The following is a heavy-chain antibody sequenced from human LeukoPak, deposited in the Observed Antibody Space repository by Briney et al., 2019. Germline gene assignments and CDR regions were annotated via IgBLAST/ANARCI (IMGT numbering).Heavy chain of an antibody. CDR1: GGTFSSYA. CDR3: ARAAARGKYYFDY. D-gene: IGHD6-25*01. CDR2: IIPIFGTA. Sequence: APVKVSCKASGGTFSSYATSWVRQAPGQGLEWMGGIIPIFGTANYAQKFQGRVTITADKSTSTAYMELSSLRSEDTAVYYCARAAARGKYYFDYWGQGTLVTVSS. J-gene: IGHJ4*02. V-gene: IGHV1-69*06.